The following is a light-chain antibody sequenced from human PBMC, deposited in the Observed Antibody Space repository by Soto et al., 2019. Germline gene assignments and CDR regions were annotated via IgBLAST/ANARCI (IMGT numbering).Light chain of an antibody. CDR2: GNI. CDR1: SSNIGAGYD. Sequence: QSVLTQPPSVSGVPGQRITISCTGSSSNIGAGYDVHWYQQLPGTAPKLLIYGNINRPSGVPDRFSGSKSGTSASLAITGLRAEDEADYYCQSYDSSLSALYVFGTGTKVTVL. CDR3: QSYDSSLSALYV. V-gene: IGLV1-40*01. J-gene: IGLJ1*01.